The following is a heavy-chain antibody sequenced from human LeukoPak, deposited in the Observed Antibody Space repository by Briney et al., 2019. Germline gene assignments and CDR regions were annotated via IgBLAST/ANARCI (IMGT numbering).Heavy chain of an antibody. D-gene: IGHD2-21*02. J-gene: IGHJ4*02. CDR3: ARDFTCGGDCYSYYFDY. CDR1: GYTFSSFS. V-gene: IGHV3-21*01. Sequence: GGSLRLSCAASGYTFSSFSMNWVRQAPGKGLEWVSSIISSSGYIYYADSVKGRFTISRDNAKNSLYLQMNSLRAEDTAVYYCARDFTCGGDCYSYYFDYWGQGTLVTVSS. CDR2: IISSSGYI.